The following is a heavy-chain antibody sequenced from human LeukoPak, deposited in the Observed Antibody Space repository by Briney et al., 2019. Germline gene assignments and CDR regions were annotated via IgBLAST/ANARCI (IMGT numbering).Heavy chain of an antibody. CDR2: MYESGYS. CDR1: GDAIGSYY. D-gene: IGHD1-1*01. CDR3: AGGRGGTTRRYYFDY. Sequence: PSETLSLTCTVSGDAIGSYYWSWVRQPPGKGLEWIGYMYESGYSNYNPSLKGQVAISVDTPKNQISLKLKSLSAADTAVYYCAGGRGGTTRRYYFDYWGQGMRVTISA. J-gene: IGHJ4*02. V-gene: IGHV4-59*08.